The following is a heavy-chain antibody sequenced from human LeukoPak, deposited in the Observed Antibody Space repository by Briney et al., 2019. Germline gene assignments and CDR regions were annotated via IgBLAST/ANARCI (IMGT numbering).Heavy chain of an antibody. CDR1: GGSIGSGGYY. CDR2: IYYSGST. J-gene: IGHJ5*02. Sequence: PSETLSLTCTVSGGSIGSGGYYWSWIRQHPGKGLEWIGYIYYSGSTYYNPSLKSRVTISVDTSKNQFSLKLSSVTAADTAVYYCARGCLRLRFLEWFPKPLFDPWGQGTLVTVSS. V-gene: IGHV4-31*03. CDR3: ARGCLRLRFLEWFPKPLFDP. D-gene: IGHD3-3*01.